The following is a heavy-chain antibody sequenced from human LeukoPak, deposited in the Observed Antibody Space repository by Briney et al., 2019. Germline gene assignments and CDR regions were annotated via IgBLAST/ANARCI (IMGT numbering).Heavy chain of an antibody. CDR2: FDLEDGDGET. CDR1: GYSLTEIS. V-gene: IGHV1-24*01. J-gene: IGHJ4*02. Sequence: GASVKVSCKVSGYSLTEISKYWVRQAPGKGLEWMGGFDLEDGDGETFYGQKFEGRLTMTEDTSTDTVYMELSSLTPDDMAVYFCGVGEPYQLLEEWGQGTLVTVSS. D-gene: IGHD1-26*01. CDR3: GVGEPYQLLEE.